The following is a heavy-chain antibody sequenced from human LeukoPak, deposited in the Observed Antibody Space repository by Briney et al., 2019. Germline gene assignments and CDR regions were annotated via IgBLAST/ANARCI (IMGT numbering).Heavy chain of an antibody. CDR3: ATSPLAGS. D-gene: IGHD3-10*01. CDR1: GSTVSSNY. J-gene: IGHJ4*02. V-gene: IGHV3-53*01. Sequence: GGSLRLSCVASGSTVSSNYMTWVRQAPGKGLEWVSVVYSVGSTYYADSVRGRFTISRDNSKNTLYLQMNSLRAEDTAVYYCATSPLAGSWGQGTLVTVSS. CDR2: VYSVGST.